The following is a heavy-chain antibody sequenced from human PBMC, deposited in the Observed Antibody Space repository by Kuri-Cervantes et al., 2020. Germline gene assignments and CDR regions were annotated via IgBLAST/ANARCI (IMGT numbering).Heavy chain of an antibody. J-gene: IGHJ4*02. D-gene: IGHD6-19*01. Sequence: GGSLRLSCAASGFTFSSYAMHWVRQAPGKGLEWVALISYDGSNEYYADSVKGRFTISRDNSKNTLYLQMSSLRPEDTAVYYCARPYSSGWLHFDYWGQGTLVTVSS. CDR2: ISYDGSNE. CDR1: GFTFSSYA. V-gene: IGHV3-30-3*01. CDR3: ARPYSSGWLHFDY.